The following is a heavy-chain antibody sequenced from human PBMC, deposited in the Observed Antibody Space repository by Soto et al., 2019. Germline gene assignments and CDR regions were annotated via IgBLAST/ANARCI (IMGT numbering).Heavy chain of an antibody. Sequence: SETWSVGDGSRINYNYYRSWKRQPPGKGLEWIGYIYYTGSANYNPSLKSRVTMSVDTSKNQFSLKLSSVTAADTAVYYCARDKSEGFNHLFDYWGQGTLVTVSS. CDR2: IYYTGSA. CDR1: DGSRINYNYY. CDR3: ARDKSEGFNHLFDY. J-gene: IGHJ4*02. D-gene: IGHD3-3*01. V-gene: IGHV4-61*01.